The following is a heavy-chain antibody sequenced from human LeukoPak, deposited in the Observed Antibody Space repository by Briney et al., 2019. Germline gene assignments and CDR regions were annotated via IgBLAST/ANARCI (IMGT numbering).Heavy chain of an antibody. CDR3: TSDLNDYGDYYGMDV. J-gene: IGHJ6*02. V-gene: IGHV1-69*04. Sequence: SVKVSCKASGGTFSSYAISWVRQAPGQGLEWMGRIIPILGIANYAQKFQGRVTITADKSTSTAYMELSSLRSEDTAVYYCTSDLNDYGDYYGMDVWGQGTTVTVSS. CDR1: GGTFSSYA. CDR2: IIPILGIA. D-gene: IGHD4-17*01.